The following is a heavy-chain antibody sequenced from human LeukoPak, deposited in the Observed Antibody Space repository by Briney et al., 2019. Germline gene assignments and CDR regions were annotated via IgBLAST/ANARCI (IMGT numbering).Heavy chain of an antibody. CDR3: VKAIDGYNQPDYFDY. CDR1: GFNVISNY. J-gene: IGHJ4*02. CDR2: IYSGGTT. D-gene: IGHD5-24*01. Sequence: GGSLRLSCAASGFNVISNYMSWVRQAPGKGLEWVSVIYSGGTTYYADSVKDRFTISRDISKNTLYLQMSSLRAEDTAVYYCVKAIDGYNQPDYFDYWGQGTLVTVSS. V-gene: IGHV3-66*01.